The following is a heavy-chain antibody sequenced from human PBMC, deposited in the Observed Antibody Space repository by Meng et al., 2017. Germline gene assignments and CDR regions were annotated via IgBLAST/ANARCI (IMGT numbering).Heavy chain of an antibody. CDR1: GFSFSSSW. J-gene: IGHJ5*02. CDR2: INSDGTIA. Sequence: EVQLVEAGGGLVQPGGSLRLSCAASGFSFSSSWMNWVRQPPGKGLMWVARINSDGTIANSADSVKGRFTISRDNAKNTLYLQMNSLRSDDTAVYYCARSDWFDPWGQGTLVTVSS. V-gene: IGHV3-74*01. CDR3: ARSDWFDP.